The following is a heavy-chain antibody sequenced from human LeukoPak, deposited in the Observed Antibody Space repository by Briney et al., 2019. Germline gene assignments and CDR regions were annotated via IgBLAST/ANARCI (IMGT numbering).Heavy chain of an antibody. V-gene: IGHV3-20*04. D-gene: IGHD6-13*01. CDR2: INRNGGHT. CDR1: GFNFDRYT. Sequence: PGGSLRLSCAASGFNFDRYTMHWVRHTAGRGLEWVSFINRNGGHTWYADSLKGRFTISRDNAKNSLFLQMNSLRADDTAVYYCARADSSSLLWRFDYWGQGTLVTVSS. CDR3: ARADSSSLLWRFDY. J-gene: IGHJ4*02.